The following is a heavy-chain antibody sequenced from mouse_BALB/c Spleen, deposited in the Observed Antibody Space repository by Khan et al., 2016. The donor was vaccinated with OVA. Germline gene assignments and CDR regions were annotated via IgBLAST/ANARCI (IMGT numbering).Heavy chain of an antibody. CDR1: GFSLTNYG. Sequence: QVQLQQSGPGLVQPSQSLSITCTVSGFSLTNYGVHWVRQSPGKGLEWLGLIWSGGSTDYNEAFISRLSISKENSKSKVFFKMNSLQANNTAIYYCARNYDYDEGLTYWGQGTLVTVSA. V-gene: IGHV2-2*02. CDR3: ARNYDYDEGLTY. D-gene: IGHD2-4*01. J-gene: IGHJ3*01. CDR2: IWSGGST.